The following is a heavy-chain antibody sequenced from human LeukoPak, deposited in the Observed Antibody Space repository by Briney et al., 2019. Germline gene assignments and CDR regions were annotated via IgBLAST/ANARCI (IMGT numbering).Heavy chain of an antibody. Sequence: GGSLRLPCAASGFTFSSYDMHWVRQATGKGLEWVSAIGTAGDTYYPGSVKGRFTISRENAKNSLYLQMNSLRAGDTAVYYCARDRGGYAFDIWGQGTMVTVSS. V-gene: IGHV3-13*01. J-gene: IGHJ3*02. CDR2: IGTAGDT. D-gene: IGHD2-15*01. CDR3: ARDRGGYAFDI. CDR1: GFTFSSYD.